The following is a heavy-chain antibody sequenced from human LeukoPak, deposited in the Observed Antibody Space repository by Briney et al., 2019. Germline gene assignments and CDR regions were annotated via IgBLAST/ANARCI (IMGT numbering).Heavy chain of an antibody. J-gene: IGHJ6*03. CDR3: ARLPGPYYYYYMDV. CDR2: IYSGGST. CDR1: GFTVSSNY. V-gene: IGHV3-66*02. Sequence: GGSLRLSCAASGFTVSSNYMSWVRQAPGKWLEWVSVIYSGGSTYYADSVKGRFTISRDNSKNTLYLQMNSLRAEDTAVYYCARLPGPYYYYYMDVWGKGTTVTVSS.